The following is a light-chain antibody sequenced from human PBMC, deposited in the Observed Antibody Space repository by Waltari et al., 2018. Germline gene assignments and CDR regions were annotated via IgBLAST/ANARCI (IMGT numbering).Light chain of an antibody. V-gene: IGKV4-1*01. CDR3: QQYYSTPFT. J-gene: IGKJ3*01. Sequence: DIVMSLSPDSLSVSLGERAHLHCKPSLSILHSSVNKNQLGWNQTKSGQSPKLLIYGAATRESGVPDRFSGSGSGTDFTLTISSLQTEDVAVYYCQQYYSTPFTFGPGTKVDIK. CDR1: LSILHSSVNKNQ. CDR2: GAA.